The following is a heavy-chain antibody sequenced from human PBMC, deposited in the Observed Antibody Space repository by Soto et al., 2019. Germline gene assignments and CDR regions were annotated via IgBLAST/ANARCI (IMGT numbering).Heavy chain of an antibody. Sequence: GGSLRLSCAASGFTFSSYWMSWVRQAPGKGLEWVANIKQDGSEKYYVGSVKGRFTISRVNAKNSLYLQMNSLRAEDSAVYYCARDPSVVVVAATPYYYYGMDVWGQGTTVTVSS. V-gene: IGHV3-7*01. CDR2: IKQDGSEK. D-gene: IGHD2-15*01. CDR3: ARDPSVVVVAATPYYYYGMDV. CDR1: GFTFSSYW. J-gene: IGHJ6*02.